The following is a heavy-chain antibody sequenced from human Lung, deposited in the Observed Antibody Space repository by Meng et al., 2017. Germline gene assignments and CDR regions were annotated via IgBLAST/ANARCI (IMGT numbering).Heavy chain of an antibody. CDR1: GYNFPDYY. D-gene: IGHD6-25*01. Sequence: QSKLVQFGGEVKKPGALVKVSCKPSGYNFPDYYIHWVRRAPGQGLEWMGRINPKSGDTHYAQKFQARVTMTGDTSISTAYMELSGLRSDDTAMYYCARDEDISAAGKLFGDYWGQGTLVTVSS. CDR2: INPKSGDT. CDR3: ARDEDISAAGKLFGDY. J-gene: IGHJ4*02. V-gene: IGHV1-2*06.